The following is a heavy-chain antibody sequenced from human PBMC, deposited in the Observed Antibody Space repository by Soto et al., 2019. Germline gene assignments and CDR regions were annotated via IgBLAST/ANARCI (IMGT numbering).Heavy chain of an antibody. CDR2: INGGNGNT. CDR3: ARGKGMEENYYYHGMDV. V-gene: IGHV1-3*01. CDR1: GYSFTTYA. D-gene: IGHD1-1*01. Sequence: QVQVVQSGAEVKKPGASVKISCKASGYSFTTYAMHWVRQAPGQRLEWMAWINGGNGNTKYSQKFQDRVTITRDTSANIAYMELSSQRSEDSAVYYCARGKGMEENYYYHGMDVWGQGTTVSVSS. J-gene: IGHJ6*02.